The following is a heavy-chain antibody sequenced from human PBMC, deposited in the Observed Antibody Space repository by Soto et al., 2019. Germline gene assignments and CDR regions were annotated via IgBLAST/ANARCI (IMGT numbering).Heavy chain of an antibody. Sequence: QITLKESGPPLVKPTQTLTLTCTFSGFSLSTSGVGVGWIRQPPGKALEWLALIYWDDDKRYSPSLKSRLTITKDTSKNQVVLTMTNMDPVDTATYYCAHSKLWFGELFHNWFDPWGQGTLVTVSS. V-gene: IGHV2-5*02. CDR2: IYWDDDK. CDR3: AHSKLWFGELFHNWFDP. J-gene: IGHJ5*02. CDR1: GFSLSTSGVG. D-gene: IGHD3-10*01.